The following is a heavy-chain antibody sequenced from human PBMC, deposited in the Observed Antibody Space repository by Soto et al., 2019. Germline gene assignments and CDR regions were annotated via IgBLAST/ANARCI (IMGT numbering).Heavy chain of an antibody. CDR2: ISGSGGMT. CDR3: ARSFTGWYYFDS. D-gene: IGHD6-19*01. Sequence: EVQLLESGGGLVQPGGSLRLSCAASGFTFSSCAMSWVRQAPGKGLEWVSAISGSGGMTYYADSVKGRFSISRDNSKNMLYLQMNSLRAEDTAVYYCARSFTGWYYFDSWGQGTLGTVSS. CDR1: GFTFSSCA. J-gene: IGHJ4*02. V-gene: IGHV3-23*01.